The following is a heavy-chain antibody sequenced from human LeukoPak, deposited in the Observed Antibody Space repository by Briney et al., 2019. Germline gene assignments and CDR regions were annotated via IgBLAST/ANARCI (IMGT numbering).Heavy chain of an antibody. CDR1: GGSVSSGSYY. V-gene: IGHV4-61*01. D-gene: IGHD5-12*01. J-gene: IGHJ6*04. Sequence: SETLSLTCTVSGGSVSSGSYYWSWIRQSPGKGLEWIGYIYYSGSTNYNPSLKSRVTISVDTSKNQFSLKLSSVTAADTAVYYCARDRGGYDRDTDYYYYYGMDVWGKGTTVTVSS. CDR2: IYYSGST. CDR3: ARDRGGYDRDTDYYYYYGMDV.